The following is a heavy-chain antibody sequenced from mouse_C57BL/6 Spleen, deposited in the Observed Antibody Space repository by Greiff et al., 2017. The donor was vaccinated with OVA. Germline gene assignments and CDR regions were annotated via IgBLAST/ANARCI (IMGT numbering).Heavy chain of an antibody. V-gene: IGHV1-55*01. D-gene: IGHD1-1*01. CDR1: GYTFTSYW. CDR2: IYPGSGST. J-gene: IGHJ2*01. CDR3: AVITTVVATWDY. Sequence: QVQLQQSGAELVKPGASVKMSCKASGYTFTSYWITWVKQRPGQGLEWIGDIYPGSGSTNYNEKFKSKATLTVDTSSSTAYMQLSSLTSEDSAVYYCAVITTVVATWDYWGQGTTLTVSS.